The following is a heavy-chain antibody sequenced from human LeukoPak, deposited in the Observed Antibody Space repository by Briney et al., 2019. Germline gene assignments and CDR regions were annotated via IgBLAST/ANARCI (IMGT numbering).Heavy chain of an antibody. CDR2: INHSGST. V-gene: IGHV4-34*01. D-gene: IGHD5-18*01. Sequence: SETLSLTCAVYGGSFSGYYWSWIRQPPGKGLEWIGEINHSGSTNYNPSLKSRVTISVDTSKNQFSLKLSSVTAADTAVYYCARGHFFAGYSYGYPFDYWGQGTLVTVSS. J-gene: IGHJ4*02. CDR3: ARGHFFAGYSYGYPFDY. CDR1: GGSFSGYY.